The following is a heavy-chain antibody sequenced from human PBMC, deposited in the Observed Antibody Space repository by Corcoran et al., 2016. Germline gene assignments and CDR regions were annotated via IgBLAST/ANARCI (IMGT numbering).Heavy chain of an antibody. CDR1: GGSISSYY. J-gene: IGHJ4*02. CDR2: IYYSGST. Sequence: QVQLQESGPGLVKPSETLSLTCTVSGGSISSYYWSWIRQPPGKGLGWIGYIYYSGSTNYNPSLKSRVTISVDTSKNQFSLKLSSVTAADTAVYNCAKLSSSSDYFDYWGQGTLVTVSS. CDR3: AKLSSSSDYFDY. D-gene: IGHD6-6*01. V-gene: IGHV4-59*01.